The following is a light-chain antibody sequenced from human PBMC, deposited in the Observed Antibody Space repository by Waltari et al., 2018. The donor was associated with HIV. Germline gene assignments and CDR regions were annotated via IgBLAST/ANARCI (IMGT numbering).Light chain of an antibody. J-gene: IGKJ4*01. V-gene: IGKV1-5*03. Sequence: DIQMTQSPSALSASAGDRVTITCRASDNINNYLAWYQQKPGKAPKLLIYKASTLEGGVPSRFSGSGCATDFTLTISSLEPDDSATYYCQQYYTYPLFGGGTKVEI. CDR3: QQYYTYPL. CDR2: KAS. CDR1: DNINNY.